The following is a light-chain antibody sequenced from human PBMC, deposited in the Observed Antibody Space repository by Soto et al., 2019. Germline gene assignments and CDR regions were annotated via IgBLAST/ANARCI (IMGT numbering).Light chain of an antibody. CDR3: QQSYSTPLT. J-gene: IGKJ4*01. Sequence: DIQMTRSPSSLSASVGDIFTITCRASQSISSYLNWYQQKPGKAPKLLIYAASSLQSGVPSRFSGSGSGTDFTLTISSLQPEDFATYYCQQSYSTPLTFGGGTKVDIK. CDR2: AAS. CDR1: QSISSY. V-gene: IGKV1-39*01.